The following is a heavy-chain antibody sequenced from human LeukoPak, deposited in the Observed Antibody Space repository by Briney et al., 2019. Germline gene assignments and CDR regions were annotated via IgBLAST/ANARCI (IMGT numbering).Heavy chain of an antibody. Sequence: SETLSLTCTVPGGSISSYYWSWIRQPPGKGLGWIGYIYYSGSTNYNPSLKSRVTISVDTSKNQFSLKLSSVTAADTAVYYCARGERVATIPAYFDYWGQGTLVTVSS. CDR1: GGSISSYY. J-gene: IGHJ4*02. CDR3: ARGERVATIPAYFDY. D-gene: IGHD5-12*01. V-gene: IGHV4-59*01. CDR2: IYYSGST.